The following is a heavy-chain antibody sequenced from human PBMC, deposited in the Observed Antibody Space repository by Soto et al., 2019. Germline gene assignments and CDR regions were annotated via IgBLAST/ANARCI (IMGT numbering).Heavy chain of an antibody. Sequence: QVQLQESGPGLVKPSETLSLTCTVSGGSVSSGFHYWSWIRQPPGKGLEWIGNIYYSGTTNYNPSLKSRVTISVDMSKNQFSLRLTSVTAADTALYYCARTTAVPNTLRSRYFFDFWGQGTLVTVSS. D-gene: IGHD3-9*01. CDR3: ARTTAVPNTLRSRYFFDF. CDR2: IYYSGTT. CDR1: GGSVSSGFHY. V-gene: IGHV4-61*01. J-gene: IGHJ4*02.